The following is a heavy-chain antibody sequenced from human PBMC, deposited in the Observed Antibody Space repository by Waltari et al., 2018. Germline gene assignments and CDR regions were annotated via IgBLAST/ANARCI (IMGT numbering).Heavy chain of an antibody. Sequence: EVQLVESGGGLVQPGGSLRLSCAASGFTLSRHWMHWVRQAPGKGLVWVSRINRDGSSTSYADSVKGRFTISRDNAKNTVYLQMDSLRGEDTAVYYCARGTYYYDNSGPYFDSWGQGTLVTVTS. J-gene: IGHJ5*01. V-gene: IGHV3-74*01. CDR3: ARGTYYYDNSGPYFDS. CDR1: GFTLSRHW. CDR2: INRDGSST. D-gene: IGHD3-22*01.